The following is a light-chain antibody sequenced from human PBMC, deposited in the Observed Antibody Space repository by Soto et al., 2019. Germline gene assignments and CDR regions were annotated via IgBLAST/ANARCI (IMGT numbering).Light chain of an antibody. CDR2: KAS. Sequence: DLQMTQSPSTLSASVGDRVTITCRASQSISSWLAWYQQKPGKAPKVLIYKASSLESGVPSRFSGSGSGTEFTLTISSLQPDDFATYYCQQCNTYSRTFGQGTKVEIK. CDR3: QQCNTYSRT. CDR1: QSISSW. V-gene: IGKV1-5*03. J-gene: IGKJ1*01.